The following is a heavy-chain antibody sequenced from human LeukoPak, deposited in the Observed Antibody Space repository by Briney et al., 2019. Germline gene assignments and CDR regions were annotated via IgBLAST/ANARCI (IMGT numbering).Heavy chain of an antibody. CDR1: GFTFSSYA. Sequence: GGSLRLSCAASGFTFSSYAMSWVRQAPGKGLEWVSAISGSGGSTYYADSVKGRFTISRDNAKNSLYLQMNSLRAEDTAVYYCARVPPHYYDSSGLDYWGQGTLVTVSS. CDR3: ARVPPHYYDSSGLDY. V-gene: IGHV3-23*01. J-gene: IGHJ4*02. D-gene: IGHD3-22*01. CDR2: ISGSGGST.